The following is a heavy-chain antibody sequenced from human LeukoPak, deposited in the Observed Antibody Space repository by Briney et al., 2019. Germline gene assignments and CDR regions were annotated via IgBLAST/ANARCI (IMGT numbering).Heavy chain of an antibody. Sequence: PSETLSLTCTVSGGSISSYYWSWIRQPPGKGLEWIGYIYYSGSAKYNPSLASRVTISVDTSKKQFSLNLRSVTAADTAVYYCARREAARPSWFDPWGQGTLVTVSS. CDR2: IYYSGSA. CDR1: GGSISSYY. CDR3: ARREAARPSWFDP. D-gene: IGHD6-6*01. V-gene: IGHV4-59*08. J-gene: IGHJ5*02.